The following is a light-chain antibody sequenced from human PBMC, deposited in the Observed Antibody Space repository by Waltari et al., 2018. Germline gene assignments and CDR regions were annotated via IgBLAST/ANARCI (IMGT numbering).Light chain of an antibody. CDR2: DVS. V-gene: IGLV2-14*03. Sequence: QSALTQPASVSGSPGQTIPISRTGTSNDVGVYNYVSWYQHLPGKATKLIIYDVSRWPSGVSNRFSGSKSGNTASLTISGLQAEDEADYYCSSYTNTNTIVFGGGTKVTVL. J-gene: IGLJ2*01. CDR3: SSYTNTNTIV. CDR1: SNDVGVYNY.